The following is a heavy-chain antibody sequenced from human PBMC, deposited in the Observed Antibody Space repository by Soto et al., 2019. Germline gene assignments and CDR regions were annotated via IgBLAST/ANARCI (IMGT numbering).Heavy chain of an antibody. V-gene: IGHV4-39*01. CDR3: ARTVGTTQTAFDY. Sequence: PSETLSLTCTVSGGSISSSPYYWGWIRQPPGKGLEWIGTISYSGSTYNNPSLKSRVTISVDTSKNQFSLKLSSVTAADTAVYYCARTVGTTQTAFDYWGQGTLVTVSS. CDR1: GGSISSSPYY. CDR2: ISYSGST. D-gene: IGHD1-26*01. J-gene: IGHJ4*02.